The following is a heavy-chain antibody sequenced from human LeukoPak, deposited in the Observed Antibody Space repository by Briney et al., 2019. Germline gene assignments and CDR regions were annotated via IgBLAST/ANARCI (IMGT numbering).Heavy chain of an antibody. J-gene: IGHJ4*02. D-gene: IGHD3-22*01. CDR3: AREDYYDSSGYYSLDY. Sequence: SVKVSCKASGGTFSSYAISWVRQAPGQGLEWMGRIIPIFGSANYAQKFQGRVTITTDESTSTAYVELSSLRSEDTAVYYCAREDYYDSSGYYSLDYWGQGTLVTVSS. V-gene: IGHV1-69*05. CDR1: GGTFSSYA. CDR2: IIPIFGSA.